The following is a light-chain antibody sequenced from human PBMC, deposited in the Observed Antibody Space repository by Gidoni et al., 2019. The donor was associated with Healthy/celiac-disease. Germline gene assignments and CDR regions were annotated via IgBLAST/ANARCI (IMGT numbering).Light chain of an antibody. CDR1: QSIGFW. CDR3: QQYNGHPWA. V-gene: IGKV1-5*03. J-gene: IGKJ1*01. CDR2: QAS. Sequence: DIQLTQSPPTLSAPAGDRGTITCRPSQSIGFWLAWYRQKPGETPSLLISQASILQSGVPSRFSGSGSRTEFTLTINSLQPDDFATYYCQQYNGHPWAFGQGTKVEIK.